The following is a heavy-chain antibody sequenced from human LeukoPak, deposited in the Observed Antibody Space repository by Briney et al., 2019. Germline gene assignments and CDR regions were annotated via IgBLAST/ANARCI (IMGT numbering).Heavy chain of an antibody. J-gene: IGHJ2*01. V-gene: IGHV4-61*02. D-gene: IGHD3-22*01. CDR3: AREGGRTYYYDSSGYYRSYWYFDL. CDR2: IYTSGST. CDR1: GGSISSSSYY. Sequence: PSETLSLTCTVSGGSISSSSYYWGWIRQPAGKGLEWIGRIYTSGSTNYNPSLKSRDTMSVDTSKNQFSLKLSSVTAADTAVYYCAREGGRTYYYDSSGYYRSYWYFDLWGRGTLVTVSS.